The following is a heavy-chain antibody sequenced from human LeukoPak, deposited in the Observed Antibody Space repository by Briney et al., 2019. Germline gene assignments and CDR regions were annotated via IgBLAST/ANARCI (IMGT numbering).Heavy chain of an antibody. V-gene: IGHV4-4*07. CDR2: IYTSGST. J-gene: IGHJ4*02. CDR1: GGSISSYY. D-gene: IGHD5-12*01. CDR3: ARAGDIVATMGIFDY. Sequence: PSETLPLTCTVSGGSISSYYWSWIRQPAGKGLEWIGRIYTSGSTNYNPSLKSRVTMSVDTSKNQFSLKLSSVTAADTAVYYCARAGDIVATMGIFDYWGQGTLVTVSS.